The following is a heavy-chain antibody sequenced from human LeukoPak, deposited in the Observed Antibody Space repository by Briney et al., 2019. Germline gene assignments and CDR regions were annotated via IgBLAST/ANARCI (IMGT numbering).Heavy chain of an antibody. D-gene: IGHD4-17*01. Sequence: AGGSLRLSCAASEFSVGSNYMTWVRQAPGKGLEWVSLIYSGGSTYYADSVKGRFTISRHNSKNTLYLKMNSLRAEDTAVYYCARDRGGVTTFFDYWGQGTLVTVSS. V-gene: IGHV3-66*01. CDR1: EFSVGSNY. CDR3: ARDRGGVTTFFDY. J-gene: IGHJ4*02. CDR2: IYSGGST.